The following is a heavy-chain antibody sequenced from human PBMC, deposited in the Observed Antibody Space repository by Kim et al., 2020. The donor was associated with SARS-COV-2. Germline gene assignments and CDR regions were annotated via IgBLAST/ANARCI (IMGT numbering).Heavy chain of an antibody. Sequence: GGSLRLSCTASGFTFGDYAMSWVRQAPGKGLEWVGFIRSKAYGGTTEYAASVKGRFTISRDDSKSIAYLQMNSLKTEDTAVYYCTFTYYYDSSGFPRIPWGQGTLVTVSS. CDR2: IRSKAYGGTT. D-gene: IGHD3-22*01. V-gene: IGHV3-49*04. CDR3: TFTYYYDSSGFPRIP. CDR1: GFTFGDYA. J-gene: IGHJ5*02.